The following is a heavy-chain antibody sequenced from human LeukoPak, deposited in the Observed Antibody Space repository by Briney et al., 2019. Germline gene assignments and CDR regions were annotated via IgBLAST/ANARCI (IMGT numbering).Heavy chain of an antibody. V-gene: IGHV4-4*02. CDR3: ARGGVWFGELLGVFDI. CDR1: GGSISSRNW. Sequence: SETLSLTCAVSGGSISSRNWWSWVRQPPGKGLEWIGEIYQTGSTNYNPSLKSRVTISVDKSKNQFSLKLSSVTAADTAIYYCARGGVWFGELLGVFDIWGQGTMVTVSS. CDR2: IYQTGST. D-gene: IGHD3-10*01. J-gene: IGHJ3*02.